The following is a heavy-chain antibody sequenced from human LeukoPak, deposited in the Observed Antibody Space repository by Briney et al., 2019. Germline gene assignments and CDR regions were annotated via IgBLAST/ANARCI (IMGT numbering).Heavy chain of an antibody. CDR2: IWYDGSNK. Sequence: QPGGSLRLSCAASGFTFSSYGMHWVRQAPSKGPEWVAVIWYDGSNKYYADSVKGRFTISRDNSKNTLYLQMNSLRAEDMALYYCAKDTGPYYYGSSGYFAFDIWGQGTMVTVSS. V-gene: IGHV3-30*02. D-gene: IGHD3-22*01. CDR3: AKDTGPYYYGSSGYFAFDI. J-gene: IGHJ3*02. CDR1: GFTFSSYG.